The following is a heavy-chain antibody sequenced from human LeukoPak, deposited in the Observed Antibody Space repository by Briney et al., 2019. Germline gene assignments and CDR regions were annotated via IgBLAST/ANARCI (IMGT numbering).Heavy chain of an antibody. CDR3: FVGGVEAVAPRDY. CDR2: FDPEDGET. CDR1: GYTLTELS. V-gene: IGHV1-24*01. D-gene: IGHD6-19*01. J-gene: IGHJ4*02. Sequence: ASVKVSCKVSGYTLTELSMHWVRQAPGKGLEWMGGFDPEDGETIYTQKFQGRVTMTEDTSTDTAYMELSSLRSEDTAVYYCFVGGVEAVAPRDYWGQGTLVTVSS.